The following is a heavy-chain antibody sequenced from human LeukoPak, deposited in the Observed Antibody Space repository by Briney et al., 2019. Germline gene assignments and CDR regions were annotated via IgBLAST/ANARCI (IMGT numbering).Heavy chain of an antibody. CDR2: IKQDGGET. CDR1: GFPFSSYW. CDR3: ARAFVMKYYYMDV. Sequence: QPGGSLRLSCAASGFPFSSYWMAWVRQAPGKGLEWVASIKQDGGETFYVDSVKGRFTISRDNAKNSLYLQMNSLRAEDTAVYYCARAFVMKYYYMDVWGKGTTVTVSS. V-gene: IGHV3-7*01. D-gene: IGHD2/OR15-2a*01. J-gene: IGHJ6*03.